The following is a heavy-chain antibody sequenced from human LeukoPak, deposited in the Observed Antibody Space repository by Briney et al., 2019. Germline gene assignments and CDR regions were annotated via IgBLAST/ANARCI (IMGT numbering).Heavy chain of an antibody. CDR2: ISWNSGNI. CDR1: GFTFDDYA. Sequence: GGSLRLSCAASGFTFDDYAMHWVRQAPGKGLEWVSGISWNSGNIDYADSVKGRFTISRDNAKNSLYLQMNSLRAEDTALYYCAKDMLPFGELLVHAFDYWGQGTLVTVSS. V-gene: IGHV3-9*01. CDR3: AKDMLPFGELLVHAFDY. D-gene: IGHD3-10*01. J-gene: IGHJ4*02.